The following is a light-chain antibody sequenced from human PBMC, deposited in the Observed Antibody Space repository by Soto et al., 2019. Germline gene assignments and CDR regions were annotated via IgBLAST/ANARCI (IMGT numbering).Light chain of an antibody. CDR1: SGHSSYI. V-gene: IGLV4-60*02. CDR3: ETWDSNTQV. CDR2: LEGSGSY. Sequence: QLVLTQSSSASASLGSSVKLTCTLSSGHSSYIIAWHQQQPGKAPRYLMKLEGSGSYNKGSGVPDRFSGSSSGADRYLTISNLQFEDEAEYYCETWDSNTQVFGGGTQLTVL. J-gene: IGLJ7*01.